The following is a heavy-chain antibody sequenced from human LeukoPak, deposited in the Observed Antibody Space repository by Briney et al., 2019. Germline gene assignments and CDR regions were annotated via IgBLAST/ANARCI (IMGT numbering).Heavy chain of an antibody. J-gene: IGHJ6*02. Sequence: GASVTVSFTASGFTFTSSAMQWVRQARGQRLEWIGWIVVGSGNTNYSQKFQERVTITRDMSTSTAYMELSSLRSEDTAVYYCAADGVVVAATSSPHYYYYGMDVWGQGTTVTVSS. CDR3: AADGVVVAATSSPHYYYYGMDV. D-gene: IGHD2-15*01. V-gene: IGHV1-58*02. CDR2: IVVGSGNT. CDR1: GFTFTSSA.